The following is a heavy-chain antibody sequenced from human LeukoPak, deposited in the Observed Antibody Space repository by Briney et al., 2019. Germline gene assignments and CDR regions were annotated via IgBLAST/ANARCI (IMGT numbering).Heavy chain of an antibody. V-gene: IGHV5-10-1*01. CDR2: IDPSDSYI. CDR3: ARRPNRYSSSWYSEYFQH. D-gene: IGHD6-13*01. CDR1: GYSFTAYW. J-gene: IGHJ1*01. Sequence: GESLKISCKGSGYSFTAYWISWVRQMPGKGLEWIGRIDPSDSYINYSPSFQGHVTISADKSISTAYLQWSSLKASDTAMYYCARRPNRYSSSWYSEYFQHWGQGTLVTVSS.